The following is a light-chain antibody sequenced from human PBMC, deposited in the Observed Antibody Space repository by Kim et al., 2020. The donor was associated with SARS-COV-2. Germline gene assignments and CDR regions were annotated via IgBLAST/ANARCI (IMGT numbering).Light chain of an antibody. J-gene: IGLJ3*02. CDR2: RNN. CDR1: SSNIGINY. CDR3: AAWDDSLSGWV. V-gene: IGLV1-47*01. Sequence: SVLTQPPSASGTPGQRVTISCSGSSSNIGINYVYWYQQLPGTAPKLLIYRNNQRPSGVPDRFSGSKSGTSASLAISGLRSEDEADYYCAAWDDSLSGWVFGGGTQLTVL.